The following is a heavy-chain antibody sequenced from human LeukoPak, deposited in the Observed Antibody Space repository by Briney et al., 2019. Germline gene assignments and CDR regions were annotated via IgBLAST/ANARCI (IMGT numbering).Heavy chain of an antibody. CDR2: MYYRGST. D-gene: IGHD1-26*01. Sequence: SETLSLTCTVSGASITSSGYYWGWVRQPPGKGLERIGSMYYRGSTYHNPSLKSRVTISVDTSKNQFSLKLSSVTAADTAVYYCATTTIRLGYWGQGTLVTVSS. CDR3: ATTTIRLGY. V-gene: IGHV4-39*07. J-gene: IGHJ4*02. CDR1: GASITSSGYY.